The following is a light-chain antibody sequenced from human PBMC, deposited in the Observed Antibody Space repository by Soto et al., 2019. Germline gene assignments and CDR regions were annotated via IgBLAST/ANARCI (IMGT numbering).Light chain of an antibody. CDR2: EVR. CDR1: SSDVGGHDY. J-gene: IGLJ1*01. Sequence: QSALTQPASVSGSPGQSITISCTGTSSDVGGHDYVSWYQQHPGKAPKLIIYEVRNRPSGVSNRFFGSKSGNTASLTISGLQAEDEADYYCSSYSSTTLVFGTGTKVTVL. CDR3: SSYSSTTLV. V-gene: IGLV2-14*01.